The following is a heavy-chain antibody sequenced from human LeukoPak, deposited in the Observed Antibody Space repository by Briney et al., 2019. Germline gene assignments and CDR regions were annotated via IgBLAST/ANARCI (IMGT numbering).Heavy chain of an antibody. D-gene: IGHD3-3*01. CDR2: IIPIFGTA. Sequence: GASVKVSCKASGGTFSSYAISWVRQAPGQGLEWMGGIIPIFGTANYAQKFQGRVTITADESTSTAYMELSSLRSEDTAVYYCARGDTIFAPIDYWGQGTLVTVSS. J-gene: IGHJ4*02. CDR1: GGTFSSYA. V-gene: IGHV1-69*13. CDR3: ARGDTIFAPIDY.